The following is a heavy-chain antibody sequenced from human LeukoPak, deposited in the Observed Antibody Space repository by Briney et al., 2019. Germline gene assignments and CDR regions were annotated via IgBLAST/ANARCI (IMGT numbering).Heavy chain of an antibody. CDR2: IWYDGGNK. J-gene: IGHJ4*02. V-gene: IGHV3-33*01. CDR1: GFTFSSYG. Sequence: GGSLRLSCAASGFTFSSYGMHWVRQAPGKGLEWVAVIWYDGGNKYYADSVKGRFTISRDSSKNTLYLQLTSLRAEDTAVYYRGGQRGYYFDYWGQGNLVTVSS. CDR3: GGQRGYYFDY. D-gene: IGHD3-16*01.